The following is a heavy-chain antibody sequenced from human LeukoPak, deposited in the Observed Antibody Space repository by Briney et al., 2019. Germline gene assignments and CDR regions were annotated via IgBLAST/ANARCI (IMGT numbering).Heavy chain of an antibody. Sequence: AWVKVSCKASGGTFSSYAISWVRQAPGQGLEWMGGIIPIFGTANYAQKFQGRVTITTDESTSTAYMELSSLRSEDTAVYYCARGDSSSSGYFGGYFDYWGQGTLVTVSS. CDR1: GGTFSSYA. J-gene: IGHJ4*02. CDR3: ARGDSSSSGYFGGYFDY. V-gene: IGHV1-69*05. D-gene: IGHD6-6*01. CDR2: IIPIFGTA.